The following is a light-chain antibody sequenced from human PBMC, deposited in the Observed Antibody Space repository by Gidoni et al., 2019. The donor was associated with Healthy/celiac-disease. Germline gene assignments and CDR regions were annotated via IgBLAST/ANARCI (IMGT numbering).Light chain of an antibody. CDR1: Q. CDR3: MQGTHWPGT. J-gene: IGKJ1*01. V-gene: IGKV2-30*01. CDR2: KVS. Sequence: DVVMTQSPLSLPVTLGQPASISCRSSQSPRRLIYKVSNRDSGVPDRFSGSGSGTDFTLKISRVEAEDVGVYYCMQGTHWPGTFXQXTKVEIK.